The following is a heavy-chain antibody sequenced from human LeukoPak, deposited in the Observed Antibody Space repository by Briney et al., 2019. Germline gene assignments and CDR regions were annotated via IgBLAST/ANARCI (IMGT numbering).Heavy chain of an antibody. D-gene: IGHD3-10*02. V-gene: IGHV3-23*01. Sequence: GGSLRLSCAASRFTFSSYGMSWVRQAPGKGLEWVSGIRSSGDSTYYADSVKGRFTISRDNSKNTLYLQMNSLRAEDTAVYYCAELGITMIGGVWGKGTTVTIPS. J-gene: IGHJ6*04. CDR3: AELGITMIGGV. CDR2: IRSSGDST. CDR1: RFTFSSYG.